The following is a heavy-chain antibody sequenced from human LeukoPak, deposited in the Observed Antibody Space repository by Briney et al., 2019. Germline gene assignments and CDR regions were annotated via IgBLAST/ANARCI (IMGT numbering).Heavy chain of an antibody. V-gene: IGHV3-23*01. CDR1: GFTFSNYA. D-gene: IGHD5-18*01. Sequence: GGSLRLSCEASGFTFSNYAMSWVRQAPGRGLEWVSAISGSGDSTFDADSVKGRFTISRDNSKNTLYLQMNSLRAEDTAIYYCASSGYNYGTSYFAYWGQGTLVTVSS. J-gene: IGHJ4*02. CDR2: ISGSGDST. CDR3: ASSGYNYGTSYFAY.